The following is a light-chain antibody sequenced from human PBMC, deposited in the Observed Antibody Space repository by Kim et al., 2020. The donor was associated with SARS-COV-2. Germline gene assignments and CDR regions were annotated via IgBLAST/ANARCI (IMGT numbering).Light chain of an antibody. Sequence: SASVGDRVSIPCRASQSISNYLNWYQQKPGKAPKLLIYAATTLQSGVPSRFSGSGSGTDFSLNISSLQPEDFAAYYCQQSHSVPHTFGQGTKVEIK. J-gene: IGKJ2*01. V-gene: IGKV1-39*01. CDR2: AAT. CDR1: QSISNY. CDR3: QQSHSVPHT.